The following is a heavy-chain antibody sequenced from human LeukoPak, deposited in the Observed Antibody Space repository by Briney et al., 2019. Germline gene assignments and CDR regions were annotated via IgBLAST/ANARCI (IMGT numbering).Heavy chain of an antibody. CDR2: IYASGSI. CDR1: GGSINGYS. Sequence: SETLSLTCTISGGSINGYSWTWIRQPAGKGLEWIGRIYASGSISYNRSLKSRVTMSVDTSKNQFSLKLSSVTAADTAVYYCAREGGGFDYWGQGTLVTVSS. D-gene: IGHD3-16*01. J-gene: IGHJ4*02. V-gene: IGHV4-4*07. CDR3: AREGGGFDY.